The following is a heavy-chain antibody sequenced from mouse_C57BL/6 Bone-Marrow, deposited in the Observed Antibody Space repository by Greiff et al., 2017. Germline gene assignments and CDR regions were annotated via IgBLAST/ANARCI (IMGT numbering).Heavy chain of an antibody. CDR1: GFTFTDYY. V-gene: IGHV7-3*01. CDR3: ARYGGRQLRLAY. CDR2: IRNKANGYTT. J-gene: IGHJ3*01. Sequence: DVKLVESGGGLVQPGGSLSLSCAASGFTFTDYYMSWVRQPPGKALEWLGFIRNKANGYTTEYSASVKGRFTISRDNSQSILYLQMNALRAEDSATDYCARYGGRQLRLAYWGQGTLVTVSA. D-gene: IGHD3-2*02.